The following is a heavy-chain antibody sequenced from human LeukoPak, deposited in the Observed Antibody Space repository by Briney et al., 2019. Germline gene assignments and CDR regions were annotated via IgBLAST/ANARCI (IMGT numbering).Heavy chain of an antibody. D-gene: IGHD2-15*01. V-gene: IGHV4-39*01. Sequence: PSETLSLTCTVSGGSISSSSYYWGWIRQPPGKGLEWIGSIYYSGSTYYNRSLKSRVTISVDTSKNQFSLKLSSVTAADTAVYYCAIQNCSGGSCYSYYYYGMDVWGQGTTVTVSS. CDR2: IYYSGST. CDR3: AIQNCSGGSCYSYYYYGMDV. CDR1: GGSISSSSYY. J-gene: IGHJ6*02.